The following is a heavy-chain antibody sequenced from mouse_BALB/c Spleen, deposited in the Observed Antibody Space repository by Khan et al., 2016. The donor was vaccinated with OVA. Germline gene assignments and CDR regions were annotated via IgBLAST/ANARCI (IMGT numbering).Heavy chain of an antibody. CDR3: ARMARTIN. V-gene: IGHV5-6-3*01. CDR2: INSNGGST. CDR1: GFTFSSYG. J-gene: IGHJ2*01. Sequence: EVELVESGGGLVQPGGSLKLSCAASGFTFSSYGMSWVRQTPDKRLELVATINSNGGSTYYPDSVKGRFTISRGNAKNTLYLQMSSLKSEDTAMYYCARMARTINWGQGTTLTVSS.